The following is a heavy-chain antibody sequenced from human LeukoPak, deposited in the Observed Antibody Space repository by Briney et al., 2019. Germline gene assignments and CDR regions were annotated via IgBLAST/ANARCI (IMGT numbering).Heavy chain of an antibody. D-gene: IGHD1-26*01. CDR2: INPNSGGT. CDR1: GYTFTGYY. J-gene: IGHJ4*02. CDR3: ARTIVGATRHDY. V-gene: IGHV1-2*06. Sequence: ASVKVSCKASGYTFTGYYMHWVRQAPGQGLEWMGQINPNSGGTNYAQKFQGRVTMTRDTSISTAYMELSRLRSDDTAVYYCARTIVGATRHDYWGQGTLVTVSS.